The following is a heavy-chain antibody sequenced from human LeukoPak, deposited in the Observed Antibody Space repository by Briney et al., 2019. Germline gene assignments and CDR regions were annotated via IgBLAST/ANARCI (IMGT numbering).Heavy chain of an antibody. D-gene: IGHD3-10*02. V-gene: IGHV4-31*03. Sequence: SQTLSLTCSVSGGSISSGGYYWSWIRQHPGKGLEWIGYIYYSGSTYYNPSLKSRVTISVDTSKNQFSLKLRSVTAADTAVYYCARAGAMFGVRNWFDPWGQGTLVTVSS. J-gene: IGHJ5*02. CDR2: IYYSGST. CDR3: ARAGAMFGVRNWFDP. CDR1: GGSISSGGYY.